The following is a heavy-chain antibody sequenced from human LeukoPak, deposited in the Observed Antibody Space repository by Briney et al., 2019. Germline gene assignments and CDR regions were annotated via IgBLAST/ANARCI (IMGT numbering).Heavy chain of an antibody. CDR2: IYYSGST. Sequence: SETLSLTCTVSGGSISSYYWSWIRQPPGKGLEWIGYIYYSGSTNYNPSLKSRVTISVDTSKNQFSLQLNSVTPEDTAVYHCARDVVGMGGYGAYVGLPLDYWDQGILVTVSS. V-gene: IGHV4-59*12. D-gene: IGHD5-12*01. J-gene: IGHJ4*02. CDR1: GGSISSYY. CDR3: ARDVVGMGGYGAYVGLPLDY.